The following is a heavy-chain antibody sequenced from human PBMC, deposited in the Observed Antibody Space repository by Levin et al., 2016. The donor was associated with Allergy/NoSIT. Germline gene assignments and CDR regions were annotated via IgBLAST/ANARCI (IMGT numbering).Heavy chain of an antibody. CDR3: ARDGRWSGYYHYFDY. CDR2: IKQDGSEK. CDR1: GFTFSNYW. V-gene: IGHV3-7*01. D-gene: IGHD3-3*01. J-gene: IGHJ4*02. Sequence: GGSLRLSCAASGFTFSNYWMSWVRQAPGKGLEWVANIKQDGSEKYYVDSVKGRFTISRDNAKNSLFLQMNSLRAEDTAVYYCARDGRWSGYYHYFDYWGQGTLVTVSS.